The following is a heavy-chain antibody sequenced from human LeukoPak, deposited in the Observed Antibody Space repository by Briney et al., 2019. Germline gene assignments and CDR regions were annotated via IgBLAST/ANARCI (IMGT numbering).Heavy chain of an antibody. CDR2: IRYDGSNK. CDR1: GFTFSSYG. CDR3: AKDRSYYYDSSGYSSLEY. Sequence: GGSLRLSCAASGFTFSSYGMRWVRQAPGKGLEWVAFIRYDGSNKYYADSVKGRFTISRDNSKNTLYLQMNSLRAEDTAVYYCAKDRSYYYDSSGYSSLEYWGQGTLVTVSS. V-gene: IGHV3-30*02. J-gene: IGHJ4*02. D-gene: IGHD3-22*01.